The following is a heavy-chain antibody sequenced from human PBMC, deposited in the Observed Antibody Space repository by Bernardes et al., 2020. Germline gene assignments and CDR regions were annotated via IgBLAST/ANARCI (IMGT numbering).Heavy chain of an antibody. CDR1: GFTFSSYS. CDR2: ISSSSSYI. D-gene: IGHD3-16*01. V-gene: IGHV3-21*01. CDR3: ARAFEPLGPFGNVGY. Sequence: GGSLRLSCAASGFTFSSYSMNWVRQAPGKGLEWVSSISSSSSYIYYADSVKGRFTISRDNAKNSLYLQMNSLRAEDTAVYYCARAFEPLGPFGNVGYWGQGTLVTVSS. J-gene: IGHJ4*02.